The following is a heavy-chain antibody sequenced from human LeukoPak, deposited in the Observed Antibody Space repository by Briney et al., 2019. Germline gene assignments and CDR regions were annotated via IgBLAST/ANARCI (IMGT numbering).Heavy chain of an antibody. CDR1: GYTFSSYY. CDR3: AREASGGYFDY. Sequence: ASVKVSCKASGYTFSSYYMHWARQAPGQGLEWVGLINPTGDSTNYAQNFRGRVTMTRDTSTSTVHMDLSSLRSEDTAVYYCAREASGGYFDYWGQGTLVTASS. J-gene: IGHJ4*02. V-gene: IGHV1-46*01. CDR2: INPTGDST. D-gene: IGHD4-23*01.